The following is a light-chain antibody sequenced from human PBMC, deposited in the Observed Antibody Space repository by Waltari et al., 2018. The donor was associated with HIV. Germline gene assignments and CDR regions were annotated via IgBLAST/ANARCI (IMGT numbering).Light chain of an antibody. CDR3: QTWDTSTASYV. V-gene: IGLV3-1*01. CDR1: QLAAKY. J-gene: IGLJ1*01. CDR2: QHN. Sequence: SYEVSQPPSVSVSPGQTASISCSGDQLAAKYVSWYQQKPGQSPVLVIFQHNKRPSGIPERFSGSKSGNTATLTIRGTQTMDDADYFCQTWDTSTASYVFGTGTTVTVL.